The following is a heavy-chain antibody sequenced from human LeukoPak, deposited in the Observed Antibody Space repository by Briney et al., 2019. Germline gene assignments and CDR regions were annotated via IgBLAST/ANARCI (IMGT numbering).Heavy chain of an antibody. D-gene: IGHD3-3*01. J-gene: IGHJ5*02. CDR3: ARGDDFWSGYLNWFDP. V-gene: IGHV4-38-2*01. CDR1: GYSISSGYY. Sequence: PSETLSITCAVSGYSISSGYYWGWIRQPPGKGLEWIVSIYHSGSTYYNPSLKSRVTISVDTSKNQFSLKLSSVTAADTAVYYCARGDDFWSGYLNWFDPWGQGTLVTVSS. CDR2: IYHSGST.